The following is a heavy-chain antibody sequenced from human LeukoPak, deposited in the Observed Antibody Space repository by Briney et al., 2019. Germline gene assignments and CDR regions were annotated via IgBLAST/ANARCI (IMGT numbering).Heavy chain of an antibody. CDR2: IWYDGSNK. Sequence: GGSLRLSCAASGFTFSSYGMHWVRQAPGKGLEWVAVIWYDGSNKYYADSVKGRFTISRDNAKNSLYLQMNSLRAEDTAVYYCARGRTTVTSKYDWFGPWGQGTLVTVSS. D-gene: IGHD4-11*01. CDR1: GFTFSSYG. V-gene: IGHV3-33*01. J-gene: IGHJ5*02. CDR3: ARGRTTVTSKYDWFGP.